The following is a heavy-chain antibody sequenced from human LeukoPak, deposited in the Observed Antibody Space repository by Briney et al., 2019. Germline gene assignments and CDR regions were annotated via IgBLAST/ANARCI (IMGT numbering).Heavy chain of an antibody. CDR1: GGSISSSSYY. D-gene: IGHD6-13*01. CDR2: IYYSGST. CDR3: ARPNLPAIAAAGLDY. J-gene: IGHJ4*02. Sequence: SETLSLTCTVSGGSISSSSYYWGWIRQPPGKGLEWIGSIYYSGSTYYNPSLRSRVTMSVDTSKNQFSLKLSSVTAADTAVYYCARPNLPAIAAAGLDYWGQGTLVTGSS. V-gene: IGHV4-39*01.